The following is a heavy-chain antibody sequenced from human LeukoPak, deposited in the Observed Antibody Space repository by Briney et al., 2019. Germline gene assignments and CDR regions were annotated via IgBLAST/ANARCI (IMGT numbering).Heavy chain of an antibody. D-gene: IGHD3-22*01. Sequence: ASVKVSCKASGGTFSSYAISWVRQAPGQGLEWMGGIIPIFGTANYAQKFQGRVTITADESTSTAYMELSSLRSEDTAVYYCARDLYYYDSSGYYIFDIWGQGTMVTVSS. CDR3: ARDLYYYDSSGYYIFDI. V-gene: IGHV1-69*13. CDR1: GGTFSSYA. J-gene: IGHJ3*02. CDR2: IIPIFGTA.